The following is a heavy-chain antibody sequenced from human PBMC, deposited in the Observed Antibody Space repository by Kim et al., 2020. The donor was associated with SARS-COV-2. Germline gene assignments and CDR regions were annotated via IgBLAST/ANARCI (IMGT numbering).Heavy chain of an antibody. J-gene: IGHJ6*02. V-gene: IGHV2-5*02. Sequence: SGPTLVNPTQTLTLTCSFSGFSLSTSKVGVGWIRQPPGKALEWLALIYGGDDKRYSPSLKSRLTITKDTSKNQVVLTMTNMDPVDTATYYCAHRIYSSSSDYGMDVWGQGTTVTVSS. D-gene: IGHD6-6*01. CDR2: IYGGDDK. CDR1: GFSLSTSKVG. CDR3: AHRIYSSSSDYGMDV.